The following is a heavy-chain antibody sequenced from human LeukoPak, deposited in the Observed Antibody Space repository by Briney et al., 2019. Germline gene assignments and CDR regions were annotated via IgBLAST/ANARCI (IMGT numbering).Heavy chain of an antibody. J-gene: IGHJ4*02. Sequence: GGSLRLSCAASGFTFSSYAMSWVRQAPGKGLEWVSSISDSGGSTYYADSVKGRFTISRDNSKNTLYLQMNSLRAEDTAVYYCAKDGYCSGGSCYLWYFDYWGQGTLVTVSS. V-gene: IGHV3-23*01. CDR2: ISDSGGST. D-gene: IGHD2-15*01. CDR3: AKDGYCSGGSCYLWYFDY. CDR1: GFTFSSYA.